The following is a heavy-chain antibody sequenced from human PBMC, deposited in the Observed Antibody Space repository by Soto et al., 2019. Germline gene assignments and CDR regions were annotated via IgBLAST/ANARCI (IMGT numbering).Heavy chain of an antibody. CDR1: GFTFSSYF. D-gene: IGHD1-7*01. Sequence: GGSLILSCAASGFTFSSYFMHWVRQAPGKGLEWVAVIWYDGSNKYYADSVKGRFTISRDNSKNTLYLQMNSLRAEDTAVYYCARDPELELLYYYGMDVWGQGTTVTVSS. CDR2: IWYDGSNK. J-gene: IGHJ6*02. CDR3: ARDPELELLYYYGMDV. V-gene: IGHV3-33*01.